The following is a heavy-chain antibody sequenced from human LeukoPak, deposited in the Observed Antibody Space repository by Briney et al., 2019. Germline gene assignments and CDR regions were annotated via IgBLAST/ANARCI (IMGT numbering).Heavy chain of an antibody. Sequence: HPGRSLRLSCAASGFTIDDYAMHWVRQTPGKGLAWVSGISWNSGSIGYADSVKGRFTISRDNAKNSLYLQMNSLRAEDTALYYCAKDIAVAGMTFWYFDLWGRGTLVTVSS. CDR3: AKDIAVAGMTFWYFDL. CDR2: ISWNSGSI. D-gene: IGHD6-19*01. V-gene: IGHV3-9*01. J-gene: IGHJ2*01. CDR1: GFTIDDYA.